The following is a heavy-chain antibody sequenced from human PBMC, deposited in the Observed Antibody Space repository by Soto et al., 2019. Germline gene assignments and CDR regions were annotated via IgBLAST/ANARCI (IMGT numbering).Heavy chain of an antibody. CDR2: IYYSGST. Sequence: PSETLSLTCTVSGGSISSYYWSWIRQPPGKGLEWIGYIYYSGSTNYNPSLKSRVTISVDTSKNQFSLKLSSVTAADTAVYYCARVLGYYYYDMDVWGKGTTVTVSS. CDR1: GGSISSYY. CDR3: ARVLGYYYYDMDV. J-gene: IGHJ6*03. V-gene: IGHV4-59*01.